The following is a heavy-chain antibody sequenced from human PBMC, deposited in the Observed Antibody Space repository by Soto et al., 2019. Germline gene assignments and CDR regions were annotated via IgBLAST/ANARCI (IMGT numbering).Heavy chain of an antibody. Sequence: QVQLVQSGAEVKKPGSSVKVSCKASGGTFSSYTISWVRQAPGQGLEWMGRIIPILGIANYAQKFQGIVTITADKSTSTAYMELSSLRSEDTAVYYCARGRYCSGGSCYSGAFDIWGQGTMVTVSS. J-gene: IGHJ3*02. CDR1: GGTFSSYT. CDR2: IIPILGIA. CDR3: ARGRYCSGGSCYSGAFDI. D-gene: IGHD2-15*01. V-gene: IGHV1-69*02.